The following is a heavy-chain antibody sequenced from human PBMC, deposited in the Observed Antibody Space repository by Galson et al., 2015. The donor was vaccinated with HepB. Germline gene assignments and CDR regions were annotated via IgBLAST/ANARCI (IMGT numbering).Heavy chain of an antibody. CDR3: ARMRGYCGGGSCYFGGVDP. CDR1: GGSISSYY. J-gene: IGHJ5*02. Sequence: SETLSLTCTVSGGSISSYYWSWIRQPPGKGLEWIGYIYYSGSTNYNPSLKSRVTISVDTSKNQFSLKLSSVTAADTAVYYGARMRGYCGGGSCYFGGVDPWGQGTLVTVSS. D-gene: IGHD2-15*01. V-gene: IGHV4-59*01. CDR2: IYYSGST.